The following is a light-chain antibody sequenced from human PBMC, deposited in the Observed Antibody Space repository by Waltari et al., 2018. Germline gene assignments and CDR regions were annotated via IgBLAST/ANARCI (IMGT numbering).Light chain of an antibody. Sequence: QSALTQPASVSGSPGQSITISCTGTSSDVGSYNLVSWYQQHPGKAPNLMVYEGSKRPSGVTNRFSSSKSGNTASLTSSGLQAEDEADYYCCSYAGSSSWVFGGGTKLTVL. CDR2: EGS. J-gene: IGLJ3*02. V-gene: IGLV2-23*01. CDR1: SSDVGSYNL. CDR3: CSYAGSSSWV.